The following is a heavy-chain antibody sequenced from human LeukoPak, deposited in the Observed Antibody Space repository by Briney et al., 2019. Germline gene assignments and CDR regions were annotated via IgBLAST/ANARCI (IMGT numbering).Heavy chain of an antibody. D-gene: IGHD2-2*02. J-gene: IGHJ3*01. V-gene: IGHV4-34*01. CDR3: ARRDCSRTACYNALDV. CDR1: GGSFSGYY. CDR2: INHSGST. Sequence: SETLSLTCAVYGGSFSGYYWSWIRQPPGKGLEWIGEINHSGSTNYNPSLKSRVTISVDTSKNQFSLKLSSVTAADTAVYYCARRDCSRTACYNALDVWGQGTRVTVSS.